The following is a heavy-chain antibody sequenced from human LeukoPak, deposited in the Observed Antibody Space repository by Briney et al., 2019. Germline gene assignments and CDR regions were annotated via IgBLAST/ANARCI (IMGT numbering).Heavy chain of an antibody. CDR3: ARDSFETDIDY. V-gene: IGHV3-7*01. CDR2: IKEDGSEK. J-gene: IGHJ4*02. D-gene: IGHD1-14*01. Sequence: GGSLRLSCAASGLPFSRYWMSWVRQAPGKGLEWVANIKEDGSEKYYVESMKGRFTISRDNVKNSLYLQINSLRAEDTAVDYCARDSFETDIDYWGQGTLVTVSS. CDR1: GLPFSRYW.